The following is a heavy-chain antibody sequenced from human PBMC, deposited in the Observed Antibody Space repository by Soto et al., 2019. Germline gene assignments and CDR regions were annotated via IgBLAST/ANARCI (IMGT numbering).Heavy chain of an antibody. CDR1: GGTFNNDY. CDR2: IFHSGIT. D-gene: IGHD3-22*01. CDR3: ARDRYFYDGAGYYRTLES. V-gene: IGHV4-59*01. J-gene: IGHJ4*02. Sequence: SETLSLPSTISGGTFNNDYWTLIRQSPGKGLEWIGYIFHSGITDYNPSVKSRVTISIDKSKKLFSLKLTSVTAADTAVYYCARDRYFYDGAGYYRTLESWGQG.